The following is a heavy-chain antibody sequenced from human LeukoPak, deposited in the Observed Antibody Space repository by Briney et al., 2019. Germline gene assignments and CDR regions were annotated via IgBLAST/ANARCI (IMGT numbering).Heavy chain of an antibody. CDR3: AKALIAVAERFPFYYYYGMDV. Sequence: ASVKVSCKVSGYTLTELSMHWVRQAPGKGLEWMGGFDPEDGETIYAQKFQGRVTMTEDTSTDTAYMELSSLRSEDTAVYYCAKALIAVAERFPFYYYYGMDVWGQGTTVTVSS. V-gene: IGHV1-24*01. D-gene: IGHD6-19*01. CDR2: FDPEDGET. CDR1: GYTLTELS. J-gene: IGHJ6*02.